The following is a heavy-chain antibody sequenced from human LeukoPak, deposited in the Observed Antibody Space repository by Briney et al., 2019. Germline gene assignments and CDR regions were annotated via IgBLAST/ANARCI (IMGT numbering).Heavy chain of an antibody. V-gene: IGHV3-23*01. CDR2: ISGSGGST. D-gene: IGHD6-13*01. Sequence: GGSLRLSCAASGFTFSSYAMSWVRQAPGKGLEWVSAISGSGGSTYYADSVKGRFTISRDNSKNTLYLQMNSLRAEDTAVYYCAKPKNYYSSSWYYFDYWGQGTLVTVSS. CDR1: GFTFSSYA. CDR3: AKPKNYYSSSWYYFDY. J-gene: IGHJ4*02.